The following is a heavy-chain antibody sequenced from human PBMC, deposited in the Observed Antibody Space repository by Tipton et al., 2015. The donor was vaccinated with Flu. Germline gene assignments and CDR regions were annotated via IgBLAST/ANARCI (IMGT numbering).Heavy chain of an antibody. CDR3: ARDKGGGTYTFDV. CDR2: IYPAGGGV. D-gene: IGHD1-1*01. J-gene: IGHJ3*01. CDR1: GYTFTSYN. Sequence: QSEPEVKKPGASVKVSCKASGYTFTSYNIHWVRQAPGQGLEWMGIIYPAGGGVSYAQKFQGRVIMTRDKSTGTVYMELSSLRSEDTAMYYCARDKGGGTYTFDVWGQGTMVTVSS. V-gene: IGHV1-46*01.